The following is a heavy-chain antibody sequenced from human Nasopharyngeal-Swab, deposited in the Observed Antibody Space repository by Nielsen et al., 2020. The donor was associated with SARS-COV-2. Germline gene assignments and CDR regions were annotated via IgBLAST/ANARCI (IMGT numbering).Heavy chain of an antibody. CDR2: IYYSGST. CDR3: ARGHCSSTSCYPRPFDY. V-gene: IGHV4-59*12. D-gene: IGHD2-2*01. J-gene: IGHJ4*02. Sequence: RQAPGKGLEWIGYIYYSGSTNYNPSLKSRVTISVDTSKNQFSLKLSSVTAADTAVYYCARGHCSSTSCYPRPFDYWGQGTLVTVSS.